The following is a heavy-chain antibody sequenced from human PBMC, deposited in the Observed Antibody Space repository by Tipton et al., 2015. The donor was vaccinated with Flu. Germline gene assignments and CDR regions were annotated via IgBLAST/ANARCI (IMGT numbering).Heavy chain of an antibody. Sequence: VQLVQSGGGLVQPGGSLRLSCAASGFTFSSYWMSWVRQAPGKGLEWVANIKQDGSEKYYVDSVKGRFTISRDNAKNSLYLQMNSLRAEDTAVYYCANTIGGTTQPFDYWGQGTLVTVSS. CDR1: GFTFSSYW. V-gene: IGHV3-7*01. D-gene: IGHD3-16*01. CDR2: IKQDGSEK. CDR3: ANTIGGTTQPFDY. J-gene: IGHJ4*02.